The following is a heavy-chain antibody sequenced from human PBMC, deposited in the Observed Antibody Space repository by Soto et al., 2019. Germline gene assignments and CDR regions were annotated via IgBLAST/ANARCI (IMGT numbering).Heavy chain of an antibody. CDR2: IIPILGLQ. CDR1: GGTLSSYP. CDR3: ARSRADSGSYFWFDP. Sequence: QVQLVQSGAEVKKPGSSVKVSCKASGGTLSSYPISWVRQAPGQGLEWMGRIIPILGLQNYAEKFQGRLTITADKTTTTAYMELSSLRSEDTAVYYCARSRADSGSYFWFDPWGQGPLVTVSS. J-gene: IGHJ5*02. D-gene: IGHD3-10*01. V-gene: IGHV1-69*02.